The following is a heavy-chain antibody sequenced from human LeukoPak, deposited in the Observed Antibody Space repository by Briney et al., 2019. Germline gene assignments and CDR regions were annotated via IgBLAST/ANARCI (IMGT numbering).Heavy chain of an antibody. J-gene: IGHJ5*02. CDR1: GGSFSGYY. D-gene: IGHD3-3*01. CDR3: ARVEQYYDFWSGYYTNWFDP. V-gene: IGHV4-34*01. CDR2: INHSGST. Sequence: SETLSLTCAVYGGSFSGYYWSWIRQPPGKGLEWIGEINHSGSTNYNPSLKSRVTISVDTSKNQFSLKLSSVTAADTAVYYCARVEQYYDFWSGYYTNWFDPWGQGTLVTVSS.